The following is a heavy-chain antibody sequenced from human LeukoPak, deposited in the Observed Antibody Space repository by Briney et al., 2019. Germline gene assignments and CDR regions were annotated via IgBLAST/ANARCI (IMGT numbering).Heavy chain of an antibody. CDR2: MNTNSGNT. Sequence: ASVKVSCKASGYTFTSYDINWVRQATGQGLGWMGWMNTNSGNTGYAQKFQGRVTMTRNTSISTAYMELSSLRSEDTAVYYCARGGEISSSSLSDYWGQGTLVTVSS. CDR3: ARGGEISSSSLSDY. J-gene: IGHJ4*02. D-gene: IGHD6-6*01. V-gene: IGHV1-8*01. CDR1: GYTFTSYD.